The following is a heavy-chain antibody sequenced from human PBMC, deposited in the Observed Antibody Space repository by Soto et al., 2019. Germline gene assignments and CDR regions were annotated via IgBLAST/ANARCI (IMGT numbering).Heavy chain of an antibody. D-gene: IGHD3-16*01. J-gene: IGHJ6*02. V-gene: IGHV4-39*01. Sequence: SETLSLTCTFSGGAISSSSYYRCWIRQPPGKGLEWIGSIYYSGYTYYNPSLKSRVTISVDTSKNQFSLKLSSVTAADTAVYYCARHNGPLYVGYYYDMDVWGQGTTVT. CDR2: IYYSGYT. CDR3: ARHNGPLYVGYYYDMDV. CDR1: GGAISSSSYY.